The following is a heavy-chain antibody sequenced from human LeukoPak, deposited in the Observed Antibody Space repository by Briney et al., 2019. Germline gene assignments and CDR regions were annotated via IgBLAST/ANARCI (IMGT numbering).Heavy chain of an antibody. CDR2: IRYDGRNK. D-gene: IGHD4-17*01. CDR3: AKEIWPTVNTPGHTHFDY. V-gene: IGHV3-30*02. CDR1: GFTFSTYG. Sequence: GGSLRLSCAASGFTFSTYGMHWVRQAPGKGLEWVAFIRYDGRNKYYADSVKGRFTISRDNSKNTLCLQMNSLRAEDTAVYYCAKEIWPTVNTPGHTHFDYWGQGTLVTVSS. J-gene: IGHJ4*02.